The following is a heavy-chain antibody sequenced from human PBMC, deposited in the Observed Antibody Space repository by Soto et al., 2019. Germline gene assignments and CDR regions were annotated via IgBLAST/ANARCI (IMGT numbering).Heavy chain of an antibody. D-gene: IGHD5-18*01. CDR3: ARGGLGYSSAPRYYFDY. CDR2: IIPIFATV. J-gene: IGHJ4*01. CDR1: GGSFSSNP. Sequence: QVQLVQSGSEVKKPGSSVKVSCKASGGSFSSNPISWVRQAPGQGLEWMAGIIPIFATVHYTQKFQGRVTITADESTSTAYLELTSLISDDTAVYFCARGGLGYSSAPRYYFDYWGHGALVIVSS. V-gene: IGHV1-69*01.